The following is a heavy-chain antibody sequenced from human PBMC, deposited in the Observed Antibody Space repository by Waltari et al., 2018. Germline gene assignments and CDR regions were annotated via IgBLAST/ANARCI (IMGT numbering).Heavy chain of an antibody. CDR1: GRSFSSYD. V-gene: IGHV1-8*03. CDR2: MNPNSGNT. Sequence: QVQLVQSGAEVKKPGSSVKVSCKASGRSFSSYDTNWVRQATGQGLEWMGWMNPNSGNTGYAQKFQGRVTITRNTTISTAYMELSSLRSEDTAVYYCAGGYRRSSAGAGYWGEGALVSDAS. CDR3: AGGYRRSSAGAGY. J-gene: IGHJ4*02. D-gene: IGHD1-26*01.